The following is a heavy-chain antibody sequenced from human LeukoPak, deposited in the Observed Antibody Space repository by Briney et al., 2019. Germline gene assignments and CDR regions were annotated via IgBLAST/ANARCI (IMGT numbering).Heavy chain of an antibody. Sequence: SGGSLRLSCAASGFTFSSYAMHWVRQAPGKGLEWVAVISYDGSNKYYADSVKGRFTISRDNSKNTLYLQMNSLRAEDTAVYYCAREANSDYVWGTPTAYFDYWGQGTLVTVSS. V-gene: IGHV3-30-3*01. CDR2: ISYDGSNK. CDR1: GFTFSSYA. J-gene: IGHJ4*02. CDR3: AREANSDYVWGTPTAYFDY. D-gene: IGHD3-16*01.